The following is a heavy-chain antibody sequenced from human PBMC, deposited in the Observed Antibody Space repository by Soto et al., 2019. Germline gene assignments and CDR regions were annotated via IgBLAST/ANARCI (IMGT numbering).Heavy chain of an antibody. D-gene: IGHD6-6*01. V-gene: IGHV3-30*18. CDR3: AKASLYYYYGMDV. CDR2: ISYDGSNK. J-gene: IGHJ6*02. CDR1: GFTFRSIG. Sequence: QVQLVESGGGVVQPGRSLRLSCAASGFTFRSIGRHGAGQAPARGLDWLAVISYDGSNKYYADSVKGRFTISRDNSKNTLYLQMNSLRAEDTAVYYCAKASLYYYYGMDVWGQGTTVTVSS.